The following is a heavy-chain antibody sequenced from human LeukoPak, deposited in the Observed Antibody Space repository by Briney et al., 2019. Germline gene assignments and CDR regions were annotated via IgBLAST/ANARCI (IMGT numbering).Heavy chain of an antibody. Sequence: SETLSLTCTVSGGSISSSSYYWGWIRQPPGKGLEWIGSIYYSGSTYYNPSLKSRVTISVDTSKNQFSLKLSSVTAADTAVYYCARIFLSVTIFGVRWFDPWGQGTLVTVSS. D-gene: IGHD3-3*01. V-gene: IGHV4-39*01. CDR2: IYYSGST. CDR1: GGSISSSSYY. J-gene: IGHJ5*02. CDR3: ARIFLSVTIFGVRWFDP.